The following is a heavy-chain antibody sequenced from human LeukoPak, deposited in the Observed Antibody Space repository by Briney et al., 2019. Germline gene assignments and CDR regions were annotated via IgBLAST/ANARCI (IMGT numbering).Heavy chain of an antibody. D-gene: IGHD6-19*01. CDR2: ISSSGSTI. J-gene: IGHJ4*02. CDR3: ARERLAVAGQIDY. Sequence: GGSLRLSCAASGFTFSSYEMNWVRQAPGKGLEWVSYISSSGSTIYYADSVKGRFTISRDNAKNSLYLQMNSLRAEDTAVYYCARERLAVAGQIDYWGQGTLVTVSS. V-gene: IGHV3-48*03. CDR1: GFTFSSYE.